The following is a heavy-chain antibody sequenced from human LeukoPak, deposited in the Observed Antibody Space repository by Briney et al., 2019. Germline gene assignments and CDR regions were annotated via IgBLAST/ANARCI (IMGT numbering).Heavy chain of an antibody. V-gene: IGHV3-7*01. CDR3: ARKGVNHYYYYMDV. Sequence: GGSLRLSCAASGFTFSSYWMTWVRQAPGKGLEWVANIKLDGSEKYYVDSVKGRFTISRDNAKNSLYLQMNSLRVEDAAVYYCARKGVNHYYYYMDVWGKGTTVTVSS. CDR2: IKLDGSEK. CDR1: GFTFSSYW. J-gene: IGHJ6*03. D-gene: IGHD3-16*01.